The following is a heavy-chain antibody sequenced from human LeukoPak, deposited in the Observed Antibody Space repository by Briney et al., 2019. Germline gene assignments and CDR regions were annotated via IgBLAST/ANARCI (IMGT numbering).Heavy chain of an antibody. CDR2: INPNSGGT. Sequence: GASVKVSCKASGYTFINHAVSWLRQAPGQGLEWMGWINPNSGGTNYAQKFQGRVTMTRDTSISTAYMELSRLRSDDTAVYYCARRGYSGSYYEGAFDIWGQGTMVTVSS. V-gene: IGHV1-2*02. J-gene: IGHJ3*02. CDR3: ARRGYSGSYYEGAFDI. CDR1: GYTFINHA. D-gene: IGHD1-26*01.